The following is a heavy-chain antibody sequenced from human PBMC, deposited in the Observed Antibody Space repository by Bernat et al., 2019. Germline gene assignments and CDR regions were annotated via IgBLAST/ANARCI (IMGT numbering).Heavy chain of an antibody. V-gene: IGHV1-69*06. Sequence: QVQLVQSGAEVKKPGSSVKVSCKASGGTFSSYAISWVRQAPGQGLEWMGGIIPIFGTANYAQKFQGRVTITADKSTSTAYMEMSSLRTEDTAVYYCARGDDYGDPSVYFDYWGQGTLVTVSS. CDR3: ARGDDYGDPSVYFDY. CDR2: IIPIFGTA. D-gene: IGHD4-17*01. CDR1: GGTFSSYA. J-gene: IGHJ4*02.